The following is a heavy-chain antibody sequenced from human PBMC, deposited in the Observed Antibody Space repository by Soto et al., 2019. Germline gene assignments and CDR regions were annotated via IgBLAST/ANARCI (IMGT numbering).Heavy chain of an antibody. CDR2: ISAYNGNT. J-gene: IGHJ4*02. CDR1: GYTFTSYG. Sequence: GASVKVSCKASGYTFTSYGISWVRQAPGQGLEWMGWISAYNGNTNYAQKLQGRVTMTTDTSTSTAYMELRSLRSDDTAVYYCARDKRVEFREWPHEFDYWGQGTLVTVSS. V-gene: IGHV1-18*01. D-gene: IGHD3-3*01. CDR3: ARDKRVEFREWPHEFDY.